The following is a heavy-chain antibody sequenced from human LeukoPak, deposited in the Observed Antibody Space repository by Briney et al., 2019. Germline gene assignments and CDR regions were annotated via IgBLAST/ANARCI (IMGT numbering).Heavy chain of an antibody. CDR2: ISYDGSNK. Sequence: GRSLRLSCAASGFTFSSYGMHWVRQAPGKGLEWVAVISYDGSNKYYADSVKGRFTISRDNSKNTLYLQMNSLRAEDTAVYYCAKGIGYSGYDYTYYYYGMDVWGQGTTATVSS. V-gene: IGHV3-30*18. CDR3: AKGIGYSGYDYTYYYYGMDV. CDR1: GFTFSSYG. J-gene: IGHJ6*02. D-gene: IGHD5-12*01.